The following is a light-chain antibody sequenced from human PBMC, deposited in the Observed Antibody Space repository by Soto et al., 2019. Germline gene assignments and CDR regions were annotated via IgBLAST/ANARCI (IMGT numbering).Light chain of an antibody. Sequence: QSALTQPASVSGSPGQSITISCTGTSSDIGGYNYVSWYQQRPGKAPKVMIYDVNNRPSGVSNRFSGSKSGNTAALTISGLQAEDEADYYCSSYTSSGALVVFGGGTKLTVL. CDR1: SSDIGGYNY. J-gene: IGLJ2*01. CDR2: DVN. V-gene: IGLV2-14*01. CDR3: SSYTSSGALVV.